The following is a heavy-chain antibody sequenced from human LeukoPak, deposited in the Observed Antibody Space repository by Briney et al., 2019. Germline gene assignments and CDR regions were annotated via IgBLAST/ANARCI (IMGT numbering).Heavy chain of an antibody. J-gene: IGHJ3*02. Sequence: PGGSLRLSCAASGFTFRKYGIHWVRQAPGKGLEWVAFIRYDGSIKYYVDSVKGRFTISRDNSKNTLFLQMNSLRAEDTAVYYCATHELKDAFDIWGQGTMVTVSS. D-gene: IGHD3-10*01. CDR3: ATHELKDAFDI. V-gene: IGHV3-30*02. CDR2: IRYDGSIK. CDR1: GFTFRKYG.